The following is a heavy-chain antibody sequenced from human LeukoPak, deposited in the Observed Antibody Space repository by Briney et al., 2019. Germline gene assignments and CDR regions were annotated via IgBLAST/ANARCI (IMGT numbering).Heavy chain of an antibody. Sequence: GGSLRLSCAASKLTFSHYWMSWVRQAPGKGLQWVAAINQDGDRKEYVDSVKGRFSISRDSATNSLYLQMNSLRAEDTAVYYRASVVFSGRWCPGYWGQGTLVTVSS. CDR3: ASVVFSGRWCPGY. D-gene: IGHD2-15*01. CDR1: KLTFSHYW. V-gene: IGHV3-7*03. J-gene: IGHJ4*02. CDR2: INQDGDRK.